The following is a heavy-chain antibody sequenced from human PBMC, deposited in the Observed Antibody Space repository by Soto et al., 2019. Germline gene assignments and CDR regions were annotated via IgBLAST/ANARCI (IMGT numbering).Heavy chain of an antibody. J-gene: IGHJ4*02. Sequence: SETLSLTCTVSGGSISSYYWSWIRQSPGKGLEWIGYMYYSGSTNYNPSLKSRVTISIDTSRNQFSLKLSSVTAADTAVYYCARGTFGVVKDSGQGTLVTVSS. CDR2: MYYSGST. CDR1: GGSISSYY. CDR3: ARGTFGVVKD. D-gene: IGHD3-3*01. V-gene: IGHV4-59*01.